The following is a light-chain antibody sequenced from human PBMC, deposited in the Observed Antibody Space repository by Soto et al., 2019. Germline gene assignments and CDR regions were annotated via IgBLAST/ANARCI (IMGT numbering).Light chain of an antibody. CDR3: SSYTTSSTWV. J-gene: IGLJ3*02. CDR2: EVS. CDR1: SSDVGGYKY. Sequence: QSALTQPASVSGSPGQSITISCTGTSSDVGGYKYVSWYQHHPGKAPKLMIYEVSNRPSGVSNRFSGSKSGNTASLTISGLQAEDEADYYCSSYTTSSTWVFGGGTKGHRP. V-gene: IGLV2-14*01.